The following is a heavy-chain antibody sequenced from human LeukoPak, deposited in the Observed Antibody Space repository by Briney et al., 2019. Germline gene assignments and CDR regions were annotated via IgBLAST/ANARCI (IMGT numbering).Heavy chain of an antibody. V-gene: IGHV3-23*01. CDR1: GFTFSNYA. CDR2: ISGSGGNT. D-gene: IGHD2-2*03. Sequence: GGSLRLSCAASGFTFSNYAMSWVRQAPGKGLEWVSAISGSGGNTYYADSVKGRFTISRDNSKNTLYLQMNSLRAEDTAVYYCAKDLDKGPGFDDYFDYWGQGTLVTVSS. CDR3: AKDLDKGPGFDDYFDY. J-gene: IGHJ4*02.